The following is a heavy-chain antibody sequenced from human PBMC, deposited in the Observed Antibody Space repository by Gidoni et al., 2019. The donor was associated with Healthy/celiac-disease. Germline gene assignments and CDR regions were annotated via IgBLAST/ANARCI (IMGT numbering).Heavy chain of an antibody. J-gene: IGHJ6*03. D-gene: IGHD6-6*01. Sequence: EVQLVESGGGLVKPGGSLRLSCAASGFTFSSYSMNWVRQAPGKGLEWVSSISSSSSYIYYADSVKGRFTISRDNAKNSLYLQMNSLRAEDTAVYYCARDWPIAARLIDYYYYMDVWGKGTTVTVSS. CDR1: GFTFSSYS. CDR2: ISSSSSYI. CDR3: ARDWPIAARLIDYYYYMDV. V-gene: IGHV3-21*01.